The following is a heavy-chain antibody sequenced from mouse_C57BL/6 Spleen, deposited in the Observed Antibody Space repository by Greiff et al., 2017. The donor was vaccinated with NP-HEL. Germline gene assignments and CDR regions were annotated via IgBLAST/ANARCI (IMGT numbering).Heavy chain of an antibody. CDR2: IYPGSGST. V-gene: IGHV1-55*01. J-gene: IGHJ4*01. CDR3: ARLYYYGSSYGYAMDY. D-gene: IGHD1-1*01. CDR1: GYTFTSYW. Sequence: QVQLQQPGAELVKPGASVKMSCKASGYTFTSYWITWVKQRPGQGLEWIGDIYPGSGSTNYNEKFKSKATLTVDTSSSTAYMQLSSLTSEDSAVYYCARLYYYGSSYGYAMDYWGQGTSVTVSS.